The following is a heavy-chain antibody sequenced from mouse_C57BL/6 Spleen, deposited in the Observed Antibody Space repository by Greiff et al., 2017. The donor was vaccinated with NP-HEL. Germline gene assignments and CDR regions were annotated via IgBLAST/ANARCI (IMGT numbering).Heavy chain of an antibody. Sequence: EVHLVESGEGLVKPGGSLKLSCAASGFTFSSYAMSWVRQTPEKRLEWVAYISSGGDYIYYADTVKGRFTISRDNARNTLYLQMSSLKSEDTAMYYCTREDYGSDRYFDVWGTGTTVTVSS. D-gene: IGHD1-1*01. CDR1: GFTFSSYA. J-gene: IGHJ1*03. CDR3: TREDYGSDRYFDV. V-gene: IGHV5-9-1*02. CDR2: ISSGGDYI.